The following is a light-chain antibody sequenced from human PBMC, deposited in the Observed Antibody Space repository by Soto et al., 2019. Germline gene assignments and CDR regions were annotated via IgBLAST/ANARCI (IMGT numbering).Light chain of an antibody. J-gene: IGLJ3*02. Sequence: QSVLTQAASVSGSPGQSITISCTGTSSDIGGYNYVSWYQQHPGKAPKLMIYEVTNRPSGVSNRFSGSKSGNTASLTISGLQAEDEADYYCSSYTRSSTWVFGGGTKLTVL. CDR3: SSYTRSSTWV. CDR2: EVT. CDR1: SSDIGGYNY. V-gene: IGLV2-14*01.